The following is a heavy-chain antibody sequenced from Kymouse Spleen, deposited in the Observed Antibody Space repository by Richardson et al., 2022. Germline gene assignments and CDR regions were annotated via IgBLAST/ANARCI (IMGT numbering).Heavy chain of an antibody. D-gene: IGHD3-9*01. CDR2: MNPNSGNT. V-gene: IGHV1-8*01. CDR3: ARSDILTGYYPLYYYYYGMDV. Sequence: QVQLVQSGAEVKKPGASVKVSCKASGYTFTSYDINWVRQATGQGLEWMGWMNPNSGNTGYAQKFQGRVTMTRNTSISTAYMELSSLRSEDTAVYYCARSDILTGYYPLYYYYYGMDVWGQGTTVTVSS. CDR1: GYTFTSYD. J-gene: IGHJ6*02.